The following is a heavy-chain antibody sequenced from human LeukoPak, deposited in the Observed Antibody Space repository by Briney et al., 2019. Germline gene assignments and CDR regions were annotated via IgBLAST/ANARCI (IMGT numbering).Heavy chain of an antibody. CDR2: IRSKANTYAT. CDR3: TRRDSSVYYFDY. Sequence: GGSLRLSCAASGFTFSGSAMHWVRQASGKGLEWLGRIRSKANTYATAYAASVKGRFTISEDDSNNTAYLQMNSLKTEDTAVYYCTRRDSSVYYFDYWGQGTLVTVSS. CDR1: GFTFSGSA. D-gene: IGHD6-19*01. J-gene: IGHJ4*02. V-gene: IGHV3-73*01.